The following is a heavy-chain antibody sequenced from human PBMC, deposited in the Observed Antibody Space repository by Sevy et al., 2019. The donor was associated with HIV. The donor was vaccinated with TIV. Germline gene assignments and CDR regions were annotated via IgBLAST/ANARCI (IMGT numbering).Heavy chain of an antibody. CDR2: ILYDGSNK. CDR3: ARPRGGDDAFDI. D-gene: IGHD3-16*01. J-gene: IGHJ3*02. Sequence: GGYLRLSCAASGFTFSNYGVHWVRQAPGKGLEWVAVILYDGSNKYYADSVKGRFTISRDNSKNTLYLQMNSLRAEDTAVYYCARPRGGDDAFDIWGQGTMVTVSS. V-gene: IGHV3-33*01. CDR1: GFTFSNYG.